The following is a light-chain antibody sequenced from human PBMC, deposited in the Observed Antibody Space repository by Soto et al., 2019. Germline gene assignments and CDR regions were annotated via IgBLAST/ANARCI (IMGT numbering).Light chain of an antibody. J-gene: IGKJ2*01. V-gene: IGKV1-39*01. CDR2: GAS. Sequence: DIQMTQSPSSLSASVGDRVTITCRASQSVRSYLNWYQQKPGKAPKVLMYGASTLQSGVPSRFSGSGSGTDFTLTISSLQPEDFATYYCQQSFNTPYTCGQGTKLEIK. CDR3: QQSFNTPYT. CDR1: QSVRSY.